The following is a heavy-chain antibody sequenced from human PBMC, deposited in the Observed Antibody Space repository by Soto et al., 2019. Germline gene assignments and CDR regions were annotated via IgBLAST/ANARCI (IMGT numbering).Heavy chain of an antibody. CDR2: INAGNGDT. V-gene: IGHV1-3*01. J-gene: IGHJ4*02. CDR1: GYTFTAYA. D-gene: IGHD6-6*01. Sequence: GASVKVSCKASGYTFTAYALHWVRQAPGHRLEWMGWINAGNGDTKYSQKFQDRVTITRDTSASIVYMEMSSLRFEDTTVYYCARDESSSTDCWGQGTLVTVSS. CDR3: ARDESSSTDC.